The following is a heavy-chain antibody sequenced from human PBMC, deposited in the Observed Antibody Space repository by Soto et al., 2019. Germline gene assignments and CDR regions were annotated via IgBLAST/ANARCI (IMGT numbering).Heavy chain of an antibody. V-gene: IGHV4-34*01. D-gene: IGHD6-13*01. Sequence: QVQLQQWGAGLLKPAETLSLTCGVYGGSVSGYYWTWIRQPPGNGLEWIGEINQSGFTNYNPSLAGRVPMAVDTSKTQCTLRLSSVTAADTAVYYCASFPCDRSSWTNPRYFDYWGQGTLVTVSS. CDR3: ASFPCDRSSWTNPRYFDY. CDR2: INQSGFT. CDR1: GGSVSGYY. J-gene: IGHJ4*02.